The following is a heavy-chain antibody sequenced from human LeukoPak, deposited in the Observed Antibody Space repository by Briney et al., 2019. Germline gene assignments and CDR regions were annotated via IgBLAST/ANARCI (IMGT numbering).Heavy chain of an antibody. D-gene: IGHD3-10*01. J-gene: IGHJ4*02. CDR1: GYTFTSYG. Sequence: ASVKVSCKASGYTFTSYGVSWVRQAPGQGLEWMGWISAYNGNTNYAQKLQGRVTMTTDTSTSTAYMELRSLRSDDTAVYYCARDRLPLYGSGSYYNPIFDYWGQGTLVTVSS. CDR2: ISAYNGNT. CDR3: ARDRLPLYGSGSYYNPIFDY. V-gene: IGHV1-18*01.